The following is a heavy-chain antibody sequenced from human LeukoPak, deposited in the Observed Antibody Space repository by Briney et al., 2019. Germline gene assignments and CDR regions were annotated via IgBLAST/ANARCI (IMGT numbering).Heavy chain of an antibody. V-gene: IGHV4-38-2*02. CDR1: GYSISSGYY. D-gene: IGHD6-13*01. CDR3: ARGRRMGAAAVRY. J-gene: IGHJ4*02. CDR2: IYHSGST. Sequence: SETLSLTCTVSGYSISSGYYWGWIRQPPGKGLEWIGSIYHSGSTYYNPSLKSRVTISVDTSKNQFSLKLSSVTAADTAVYYCARGRRMGAAAVRYWGQGTLVTVSS.